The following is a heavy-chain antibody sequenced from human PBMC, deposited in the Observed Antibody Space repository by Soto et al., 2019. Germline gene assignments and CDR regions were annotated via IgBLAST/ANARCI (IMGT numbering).Heavy chain of an antibody. CDR1: GYTFTGYY. CDR3: ARDLRYYYDSSGYYPTGFDP. J-gene: IGHJ5*02. Sequence: ASVKVSCKASGYTFTGYYMYWVRQAPGQGLEWMGWINPNSGGTNYAQKFQGRVTMTRDTSISTAYMELSRLRSDDTAVYYCARDLRYYYDSSGYYPTGFDPWGQGTLVTVSS. CDR2: INPNSGGT. D-gene: IGHD3-22*01. V-gene: IGHV1-2*02.